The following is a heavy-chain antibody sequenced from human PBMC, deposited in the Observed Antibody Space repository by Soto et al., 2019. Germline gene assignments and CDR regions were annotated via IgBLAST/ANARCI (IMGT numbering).Heavy chain of an antibody. J-gene: IGHJ3*02. Sequence: QVQLVESGGGVVQPGRSLRLSCAASGFNFGTYALHWVRQATGKGLQWVAVIASDGTTKYNTDSVRGRITISRDNSNSTLFLQMNSLRPEDTAVYFCARSARVVTRDAFDIWGQGTLVTVS. V-gene: IGHV3-30-3*01. D-gene: IGHD2-21*02. CDR1: GFNFGTYA. CDR3: ARSARVVTRDAFDI. CDR2: IASDGTTK.